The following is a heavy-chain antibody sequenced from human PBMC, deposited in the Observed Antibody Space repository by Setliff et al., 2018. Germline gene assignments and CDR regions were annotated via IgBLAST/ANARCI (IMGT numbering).Heavy chain of an antibody. Sequence: PGGSLRLSCAASAFTFNKYAVTWLRQAPGKGLGWVSSITVSGHSTYADSVKGRFSISRDNFRNTLYLQMNSLRAEDTASYYCAKCSSWHSHYPHFNYWGQGTLVTVSS. D-gene: IGHD6-13*01. CDR1: AFTFNKYA. CDR3: AKCSSWHSHYPHFNY. J-gene: IGHJ4*02. V-gene: IGHV3-23*01. CDR2: ITVSGHST.